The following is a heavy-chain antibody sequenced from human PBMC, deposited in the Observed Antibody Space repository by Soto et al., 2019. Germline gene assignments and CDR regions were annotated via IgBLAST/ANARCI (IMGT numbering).Heavy chain of an antibody. CDR3: ARVGHITNYGMPV. J-gene: IGHJ6*02. D-gene: IGHD1-26*01. V-gene: IGHV1-69*01. CDR2: IIPFFGTS. Sequence: QVQLVQSGAEVKKPGSSVNVSCEASGGTFRRYPINWVRQAPGQGLEWMGGIIPFFGTSNYAQKFQGRVTITADDSTSTAYLELRSLRSEDTAVYYCARVGHITNYGMPVWGQGPTVTVSS. CDR1: GGTFRRYP.